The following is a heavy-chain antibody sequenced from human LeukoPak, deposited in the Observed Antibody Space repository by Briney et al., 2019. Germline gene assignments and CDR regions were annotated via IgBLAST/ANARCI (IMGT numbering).Heavy chain of an antibody. CDR2: IYHSGST. CDR1: GGSISSGGYS. J-gene: IGHJ4*02. Sequence: SETLSLTCAVSGGSISSGGYSWSWIRQPPGKGLEWIGYIYHSGSTYYNPSLKSRVIISVDTSKNQFSLELNSVTAADTAVYYCARDSYSYGYGGFDYWGQGILVTVSS. V-gene: IGHV4-30-2*05. CDR3: ARDSYSYGYGGFDY. D-gene: IGHD5-18*01.